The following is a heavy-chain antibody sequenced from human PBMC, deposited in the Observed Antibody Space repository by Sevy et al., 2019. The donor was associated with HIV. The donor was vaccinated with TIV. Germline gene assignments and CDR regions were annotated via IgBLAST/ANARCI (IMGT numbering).Heavy chain of an antibody. CDR2: ISYDGSNK. CDR3: ARDSVVVPAARYYYGMDV. J-gene: IGHJ6*02. D-gene: IGHD2-2*01. Sequence: GGSLRLSCAASGFTFGSYAMHWVRQAPGKGLEWVAVISYDGSNKYYADSVKGRFTISRDNSKNTLYLQMNSLRAEDTAVYYCARDSVVVPAARYYYGMDVWGQGTTVTVSS. CDR1: GFTFGSYA. V-gene: IGHV3-30-3*01.